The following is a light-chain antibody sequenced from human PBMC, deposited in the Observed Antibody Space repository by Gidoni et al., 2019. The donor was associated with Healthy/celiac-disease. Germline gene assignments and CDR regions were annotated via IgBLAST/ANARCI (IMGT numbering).Light chain of an antibody. J-gene: IGKJ1*01. CDR1: QSISSY. Sequence: IQMTQSPSSPSASVGDRVTITCRASQSISSYLNWYQQKPGKAPKLLIYAAYSLQSGVPSRFSGSGSGTDFTLTISSLQPEDFATYYCQQGYSTPRTFGQGTRVEIK. V-gene: IGKV1-39*01. CDR2: AAY. CDR3: QQGYSTPRT.